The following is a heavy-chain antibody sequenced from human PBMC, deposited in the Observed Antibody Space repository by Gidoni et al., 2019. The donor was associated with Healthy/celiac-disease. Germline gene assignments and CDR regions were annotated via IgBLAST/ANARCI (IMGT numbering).Heavy chain of an antibody. V-gene: IGHV3-73*02. Sequence: EVQLVESGGGLVQPGGSLKLSCAASGFTFSGSAMHWVRQASGKGLEWVGRIRSKANSYATAYAASVKGRFTISRYDSKNTAYLQMNSLKTEDTAVYYCTRQGGDWNRIDYWGQGTLVTVSS. D-gene: IGHD1-1*01. CDR3: TRQGGDWNRIDY. CDR1: GFTFSGSA. J-gene: IGHJ4*02. CDR2: IRSKANSYAT.